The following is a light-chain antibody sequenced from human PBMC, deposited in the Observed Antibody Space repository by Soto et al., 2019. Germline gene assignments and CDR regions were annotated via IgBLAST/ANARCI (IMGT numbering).Light chain of an antibody. CDR1: SGHSTYA. Sequence: QPVLTQSPSASASLGASVKLTCTLTSGHSTYAIAWHQQEPEKGPRYLMKLHSDGRHTKGDGIPDRFSGSRSGAECYLTISSLQSEDEADYYCQTWDTGPWVFGGGTKLPVL. CDR2: LHSDGRH. CDR3: QTWDTGPWV. V-gene: IGLV4-69*01. J-gene: IGLJ3*02.